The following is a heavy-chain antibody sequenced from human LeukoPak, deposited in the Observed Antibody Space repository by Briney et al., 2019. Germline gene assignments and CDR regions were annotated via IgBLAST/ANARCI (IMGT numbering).Heavy chain of an antibody. J-gene: IGHJ3*02. CDR1: GGSISSYY. V-gene: IGHV4-4*07. CDR3: ARDHTPYYDSSGYRDDAFDI. CDR2: IYTSGST. D-gene: IGHD3-22*01. Sequence: PSETLSLTCTVSGGSISSYYWSWIRQPAGKGLEWIGRIYTSGSTNYNPSLKSRVTMSVDTSKDQFSLTLSSVTAADTAVYYCARDHTPYYDSSGYRDDAFDIWGQGTMVTVSS.